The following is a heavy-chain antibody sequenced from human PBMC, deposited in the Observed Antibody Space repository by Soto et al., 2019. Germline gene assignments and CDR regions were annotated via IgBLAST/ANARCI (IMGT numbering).Heavy chain of an antibody. D-gene: IGHD7-27*01. CDR3: ARDLGTFN. J-gene: IGHJ4*02. V-gene: IGHV3-74*01. CDR1: GFTFSSYW. CDR2: INSDGSIP. Sequence: EVQLVESGGGLVQPGGSLRLSFAASGFTFSSYWMHWVRQAPGKGLVWVSRINSDGSIPDYADSVKGRFTIYRDNAKSTLYLQMNSLRPEDTAVYYCARDLGTFNWGQGTLVTVSS.